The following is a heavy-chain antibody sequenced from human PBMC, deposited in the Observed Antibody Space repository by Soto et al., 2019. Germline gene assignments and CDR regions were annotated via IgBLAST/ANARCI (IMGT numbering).Heavy chain of an antibody. Sequence: QVQLVESGGGVVQPGRSLRLSCAGSGFNFRAYAMHWVRQAPGKGLEWVSLISFDGTTKYYADSVKGRFTISRDNSKNTLYHQMNSLRVEDTAVFYCARSPGFCSSTSCFGRGSSMDVWGQGTTVTVSS. V-gene: IGHV3-30*14. CDR2: ISFDGTTK. D-gene: IGHD2-2*01. CDR3: ARSPGFCSSTSCFGRGSSMDV. J-gene: IGHJ6*02. CDR1: GFNFRAYA.